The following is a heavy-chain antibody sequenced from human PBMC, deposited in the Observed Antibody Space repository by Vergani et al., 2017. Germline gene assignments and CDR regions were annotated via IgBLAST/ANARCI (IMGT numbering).Heavy chain of an antibody. J-gene: IGHJ5*02. CDR2: INAGNGNT. CDR1: GYTFTSYA. V-gene: IGHV1-3*01. CDR3: ARDPYGSGSYPVRGFDP. D-gene: IGHD3-10*01. Sequence: QVQLVQSGAEVKKPGASVKVSCKASGYTFTSYAMHWVRQAPGQRLEWMGWINAGNGNTKYSQKFQGRVTITRDKSASTAYMELSSLRSEDTAVYYCARDPYGSGSYPVRGFDPWGQGTLVTVSS.